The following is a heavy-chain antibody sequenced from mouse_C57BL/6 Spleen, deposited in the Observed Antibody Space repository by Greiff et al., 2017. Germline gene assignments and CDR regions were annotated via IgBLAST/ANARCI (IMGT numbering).Heavy chain of an antibody. CDR2: IHPNSGST. CDR3: ARYYSNFYAMDY. J-gene: IGHJ4*01. V-gene: IGHV1-64*01. CDR1: GYTFTSYW. Sequence: QVQLQQPGAELVKPGASVKLSCKASGYTFTSYWMRWVKQRPGQGLEWIGMIHPNSGSTNYNEKFKSKATLTVDKSSSTAYMQLSSLTSEDSAVXYCARYYSNFYAMDYWGQGTSVTVSS. D-gene: IGHD2-5*01.